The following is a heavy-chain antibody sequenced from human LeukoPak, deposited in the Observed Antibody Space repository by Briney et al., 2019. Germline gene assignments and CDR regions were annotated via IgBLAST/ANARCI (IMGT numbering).Heavy chain of an antibody. CDR3: AKEGRSLQTY. J-gene: IGHJ4*02. Sequence: GGSLRLSCAASGFMFSSNWMSWVRLAPGKGLEWVANIKEDGTETYYVDSVKGRFTISRDNAKNSLYLQMNSLRVEDTAVYYCAKEGRSLQTYWGQGTLVAVSS. CDR2: IKEDGTET. CDR1: GFMFSSNW. V-gene: IGHV3-7*03. D-gene: IGHD5-24*01.